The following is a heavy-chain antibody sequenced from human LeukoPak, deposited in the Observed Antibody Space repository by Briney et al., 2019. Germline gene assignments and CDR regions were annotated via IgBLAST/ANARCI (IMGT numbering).Heavy chain of an antibody. CDR1: GVYISSHY. V-gene: IGHV4-59*08. J-gene: IGHJ4*02. CDR2: IYDSGST. D-gene: IGHD6-13*01. Sequence: SETLSLTCTVSGVYISSHYWSWLRQPPGKGLEWIGYIYDSGSTNYNPSLKSRVTISVDTSKNQFSLKLSSVTAADTAVYYCARQESYSSSWYAYWGQGSLVTVSS. CDR3: ARQESYSSSWYAY.